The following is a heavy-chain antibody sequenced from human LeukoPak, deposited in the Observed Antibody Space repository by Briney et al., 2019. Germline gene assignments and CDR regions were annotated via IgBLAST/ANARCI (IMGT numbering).Heavy chain of an antibody. CDR1: GYSFTSYW. CDR2: IYPGDSDT. D-gene: IGHD3-16*02. Sequence: GESLKISCKGSGYSFTSYWIGWVRQMPGKGLEWMGIIYPGDSDTRYSPSFQGQVTISADKSISTAYLQWSSLKASDTAMYYCASSYYDYVWGSYRRPNDAFDTWGQGTMVTVSS. V-gene: IGHV5-51*01. J-gene: IGHJ3*02. CDR3: ASSYYDYVWGSYRRPNDAFDT.